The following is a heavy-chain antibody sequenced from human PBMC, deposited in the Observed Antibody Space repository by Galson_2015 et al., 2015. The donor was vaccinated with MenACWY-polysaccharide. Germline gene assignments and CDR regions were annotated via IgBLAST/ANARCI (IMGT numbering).Heavy chain of an antibody. D-gene: IGHD6-13*01. J-gene: IGHJ6*02. CDR2: IGTGYGT. Sequence: SLRLACEASGLTFSSNAITWVRQAPGKGLEWISGIGTGYGTYYAASVRGRFTISRDNSKSMVYLQMNSLRAEDTAIYYCAKFKYSSSWSSTHGMDVWGQGTTVTVSS. V-gene: IGHV3-23*01. CDR3: AKFKYSSSWSSTHGMDV. CDR1: GLTFSSNA.